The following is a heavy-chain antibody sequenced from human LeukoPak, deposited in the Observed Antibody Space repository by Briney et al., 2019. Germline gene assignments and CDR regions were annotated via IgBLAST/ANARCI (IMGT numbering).Heavy chain of an antibody. D-gene: IGHD1-26*01. Sequence: SETLSLTCTVSGGSLSNYYWTWIRQPPGKGLEWIGYISYSGSANYNPSLKSRLTISVGSSKNRFFLNLSSVIAADTAVYYCARATYSEYGSTYAGGYYYMDVWGKGTTVTISS. CDR1: GGSLSNYY. CDR3: ARATYSEYGSTYAGGYYYMDV. J-gene: IGHJ6*03. V-gene: IGHV4-59*01. CDR2: ISYSGSA.